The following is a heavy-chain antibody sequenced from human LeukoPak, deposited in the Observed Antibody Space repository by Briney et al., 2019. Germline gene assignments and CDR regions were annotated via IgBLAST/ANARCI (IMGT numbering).Heavy chain of an antibody. CDR3: ARDGPGGGSYYSDY. CDR2: ITWNSATT. Sequence: GGSLRLSCVASGFKFDGHGMSWVRQVPGKGLEWVAHITWNSATTTYADSVRGRFTISRDDAKNSLYLQMNNLRAEDTAFYYCARDGPGGGSYYSDYWGQGTLLTVSS. D-gene: IGHD3-10*01. J-gene: IGHJ4*02. V-gene: IGHV3-20*04. CDR1: GFKFDGHG.